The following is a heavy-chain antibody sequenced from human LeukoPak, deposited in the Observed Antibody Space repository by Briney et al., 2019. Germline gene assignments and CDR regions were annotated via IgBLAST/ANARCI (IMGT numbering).Heavy chain of an antibody. D-gene: IGHD3-22*01. CDR3: ASRNYYDTSGLPPNFDY. Sequence: SETLSLTCAVYGGSFSGYYRSWIRQPPGKGLEWIGEINHSGSTNYNPSLKSRVTISVDTSKNQFSLKLNSVTAADTAVYYCASRNYYDTSGLPPNFDYWGQGTLVTVSS. CDR1: GGSFSGYY. CDR2: INHSGST. J-gene: IGHJ4*02. V-gene: IGHV4-34*01.